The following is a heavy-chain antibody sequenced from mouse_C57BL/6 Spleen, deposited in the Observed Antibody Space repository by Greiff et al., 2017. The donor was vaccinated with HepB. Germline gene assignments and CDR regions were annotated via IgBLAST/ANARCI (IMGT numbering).Heavy chain of an antibody. CDR3: AREDDGYYYWYFDV. Sequence: DVKLVESGGGLVKPGGSLKLSCAASGFTFSDYGMHWVRQAPEKGLEWVAYISSGSSTIYYADTVKGRFTISRDNAKNTLFLQMTSLRSEDTAMYYCAREDDGYYYWYFDVWGTGTTVTVSS. J-gene: IGHJ1*03. V-gene: IGHV5-17*01. CDR1: GFTFSDYG. CDR2: ISSGSSTI. D-gene: IGHD2-3*01.